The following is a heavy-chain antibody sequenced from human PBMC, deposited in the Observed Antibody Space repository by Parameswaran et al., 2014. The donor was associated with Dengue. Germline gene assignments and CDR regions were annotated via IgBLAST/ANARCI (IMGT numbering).Heavy chain of an antibody. D-gene: IGHD3-9*01. Sequence: VRQMPGKGLEWVSVIYSGGSTYYADSVKGRFTISRDNSKNTLYLQMNSLRAEDTAVYYCARTYDILVYGMDVWGQGTTVTVSS. CDR3: ARTYDILVYGMDV. V-gene: IGHV3-53*01. J-gene: IGHJ6*02. CDR2: IYSGGST.